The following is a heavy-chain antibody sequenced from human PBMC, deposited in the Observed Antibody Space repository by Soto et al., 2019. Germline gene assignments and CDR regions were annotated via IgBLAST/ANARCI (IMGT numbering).Heavy chain of an antibody. CDR2: IIPIFGTA. D-gene: IGHD6-6*01. Sequence: QVQLVQSGAEVKKPGSSVTVSCTASGGTFSSYAISWVRQAPGQGLEWMGGIIPIFGTANYAQKFQGRVTITADESTSTAYMELSSLRSEDTAVYYCARRVFVAARPGDYYYYYGMDVWGQGTTVTVSS. J-gene: IGHJ6*02. CDR3: ARRVFVAARPGDYYYYYGMDV. V-gene: IGHV1-69*01. CDR1: GGTFSSYA.